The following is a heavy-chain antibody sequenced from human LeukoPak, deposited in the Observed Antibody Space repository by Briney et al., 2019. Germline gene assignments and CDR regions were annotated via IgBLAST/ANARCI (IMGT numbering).Heavy chain of an antibody. CDR3: AKGRRGYSGYDHNPEFDY. J-gene: IGHJ4*02. Sequence: PGGSLRLSCAASGFTFSSYAMSWVRQAPGKGLEWVSAISGSGGSTYYADSVKGRFTISRDNSKNTLYLQMNTLRAEDTAVYYCAKGRRGYSGYDHNPEFDYWGQGTLVTVSS. V-gene: IGHV3-23*01. CDR2: ISGSGGST. D-gene: IGHD5-12*01. CDR1: GFTFSSYA.